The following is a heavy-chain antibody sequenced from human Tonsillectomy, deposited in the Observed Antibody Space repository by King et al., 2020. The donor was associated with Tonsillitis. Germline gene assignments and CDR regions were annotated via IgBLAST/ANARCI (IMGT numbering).Heavy chain of an antibody. Sequence: VQLVESGGGFVQPGGSLRLSCVASGFTFSSYAMSWVRQAPGKGLEWVSVISGSGGSTYYANSVKGRFTISRDNSKNTLYLQMNSLRAEDTAVYYCARGGEYGSSSWVRPEFFDYWGQGALVTVSS. J-gene: IGHJ4*02. D-gene: IGHD6-13*01. CDR3: ARGGEYGSSSWVRPEFFDY. CDR2: ISGSGGST. V-gene: IGHV3-23*04. CDR1: GFTFSSYA.